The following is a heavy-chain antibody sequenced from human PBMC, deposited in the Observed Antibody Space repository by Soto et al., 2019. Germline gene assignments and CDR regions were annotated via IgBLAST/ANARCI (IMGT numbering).Heavy chain of an antibody. J-gene: IGHJ4*02. D-gene: IGHD3-22*01. V-gene: IGHV3-23*01. CDR2: ITGNGDTT. CDR1: GFTFINTG. CDR3: AKIDGYFDY. Sequence: VGSLRLSGAGSGFTFINTGMSWVRQAPGQGLEWVSAITGNGDTTYYADSVKGRFTISRDNSKSTLYLQMNSLRAEDTAVYYCAKIDGYFDYWGQGTLVTVSS.